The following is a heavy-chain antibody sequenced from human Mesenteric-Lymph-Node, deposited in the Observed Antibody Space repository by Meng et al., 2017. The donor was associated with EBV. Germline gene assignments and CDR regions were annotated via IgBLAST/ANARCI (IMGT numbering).Heavy chain of an antibody. D-gene: IGHD3-3*01. Sequence: QVQLQQWGAGLLKPSETLSLTCVIYGGSFSGYSWNWIRQAPGKGLEWIGKNHHSETTDYNPSLKSRVTISADTSKNQFSLKLSSVTAADTAVYYCARGRLYDFWSGQYYFDYWGQGTLFTVSS. V-gene: IGHV4-34*01. CDR1: GGSFSGYS. CDR2: NHHSETT. J-gene: IGHJ4*02. CDR3: ARGRLYDFWSGQYYFDY.